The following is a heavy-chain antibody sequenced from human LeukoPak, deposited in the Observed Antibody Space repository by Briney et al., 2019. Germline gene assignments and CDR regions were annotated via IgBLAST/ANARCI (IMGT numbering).Heavy chain of an antibody. J-gene: IGHJ3*02. CDR2: ISSNGGST. CDR3: ARATGDSSGYYYGSASDAFDI. Sequence: GGSLRLSCSASGFTFSSYAMHWARQAPGKGLEYVSAISSNGGSTYYADSVKGRFTISRDNAKNSLYLQMNSLRAEDTAVYYCARATGDSSGYYYGSASDAFDIWGQGTMVTVSS. V-gene: IGHV3-64*04. D-gene: IGHD3-22*01. CDR1: GFTFSSYA.